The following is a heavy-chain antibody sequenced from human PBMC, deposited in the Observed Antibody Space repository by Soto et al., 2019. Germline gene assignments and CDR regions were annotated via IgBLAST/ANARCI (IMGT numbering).Heavy chain of an antibody. CDR2: INPTTGGT. CDR3: ARGHCSNIGCSHYFDY. J-gene: IGHJ4*02. V-gene: IGHV1-2*02. CDR1: GYTFTGNY. D-gene: IGHD2-2*01. Sequence: ASVKVSCKASGYTFTGNYLHWVRQAPGQGLEWMALINPTTGGTNYAQKFQGRVTMTWDTSINTAYMELSRLTSDDTAIYYCARGHCSNIGCSHYFDYWGQGTLVTVSS.